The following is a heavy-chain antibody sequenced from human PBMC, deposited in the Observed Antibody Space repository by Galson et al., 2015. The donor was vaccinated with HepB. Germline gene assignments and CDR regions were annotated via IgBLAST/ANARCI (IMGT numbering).Heavy chain of an antibody. CDR2: IWYDGSNK. Sequence: SLRLSCAASGFTFSSYGMHWVRQAPGKGLEWVAVIWYDGSNKYYADSVKGRFTISRDNSKNTLYLQMNSLRAEDTAVYYCARGNYGDYGPFDYWGQGTLVTVSS. CDR1: GFTFSSYG. D-gene: IGHD4-17*01. V-gene: IGHV3-33*01. CDR3: ARGNYGDYGPFDY. J-gene: IGHJ4*02.